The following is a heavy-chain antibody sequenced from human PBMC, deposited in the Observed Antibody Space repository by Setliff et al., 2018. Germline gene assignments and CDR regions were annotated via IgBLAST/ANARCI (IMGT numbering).Heavy chain of an antibody. CDR1: GYTFTSYY. Sequence: ASVKVSCKASGYTFTSYYIHWVRQAPGQGLEWMGIINPSGGSTSYAQKFQGRVTMTRDNAKNSLYLQMNSLRAEDTAVYYCARDSGFGGTFDYWGQGALVTVSS. CDR2: INPSGGST. CDR3: ARDSGFGGTFDY. J-gene: IGHJ4*02. V-gene: IGHV1-46*01. D-gene: IGHD6-25*01.